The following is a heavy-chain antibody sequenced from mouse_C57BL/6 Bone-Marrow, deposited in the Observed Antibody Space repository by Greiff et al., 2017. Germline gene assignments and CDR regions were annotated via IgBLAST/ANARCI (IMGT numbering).Heavy chain of an antibody. CDR2: IYPGSGNT. J-gene: IGHJ2*01. CDR1: GYSFTDYY. D-gene: IGHD2-5*01. V-gene: IGHV1-76*01. Sequence: QVQLTESGAELVRPGASVKLSCKASGYSFTDYYINWVEQRPGQGLEWIARIYPGSGNTYYKEKFKGKATLPAETSSITAYMQLSSLTSEDSAVYFCARSGYSNFHYWGQVTTLTVSS. CDR3: ARSGYSNFHY.